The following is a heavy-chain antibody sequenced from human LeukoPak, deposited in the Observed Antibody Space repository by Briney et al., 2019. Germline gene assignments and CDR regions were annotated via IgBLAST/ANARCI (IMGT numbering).Heavy chain of an antibody. CDR2: INTNTGNP. D-gene: IGHD2-2*01. CDR1: GYTFTSYA. J-gene: IGHJ5*02. Sequence: GASVKVSCKASGYTFTSYAMNWVRQAPGQGLEWMGWINTNTGNPTYAQGFTGRFVFSLDTSVSTAYLQISSLKAEDTAVYYCAREGIVVVPAAIRLQFDPWGQGTLVTVSS. V-gene: IGHV7-4-1*02. CDR3: AREGIVVVPAAIRLQFDP.